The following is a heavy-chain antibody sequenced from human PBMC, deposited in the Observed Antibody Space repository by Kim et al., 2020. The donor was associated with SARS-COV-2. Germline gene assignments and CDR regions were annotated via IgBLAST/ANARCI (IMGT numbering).Heavy chain of an antibody. V-gene: IGHV1-24*01. CDR3: ATDLFVGSSGWNAFDY. CDR2: FDPEDGET. Sequence: ASVKVSCKVSGYTLTELSMHWVRQAPGKGLEWMGGFDPEDGETIYAQKFQGRVTMTEDTSTDTAYMELSSLRSEDTAVYYCATDLFVGSSGWNAFDYWGQGTLVTVSS. CDR1: GYTLTELS. J-gene: IGHJ4*02. D-gene: IGHD6-19*01.